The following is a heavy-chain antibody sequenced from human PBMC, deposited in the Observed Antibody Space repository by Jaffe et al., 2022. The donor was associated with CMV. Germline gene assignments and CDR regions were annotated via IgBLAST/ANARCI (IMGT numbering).Heavy chain of an antibody. J-gene: IGHJ2*01. Sequence: QLQLQESGPGLVKPSETLSLTCTVSGGSISSSSYYWGWIRQPPGKGLEWIGSIYYSGSTYYNPSLKSRVTISVDTSKNQFSLKLSSVTAADTAVYYCATGSTPVVAGYFDLWGRGTLVTVSS. CDR2: IYYSGST. D-gene: IGHD2-2*01. CDR1: GGSISSSSYY. CDR3: ATGSTPVVAGYFDL. V-gene: IGHV4-39*01.